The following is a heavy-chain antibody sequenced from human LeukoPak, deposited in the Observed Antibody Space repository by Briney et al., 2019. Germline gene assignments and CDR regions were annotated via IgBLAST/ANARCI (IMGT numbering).Heavy chain of an antibody. CDR1: GFTFDDYA. J-gene: IGHJ5*02. Sequence: GRSLRPSCAASGFTFDDYAMHWVRQAPGKGLEWVSGISWNSGSIGYADSVKGRFTISRDNAKNSLYLQMNSLRAEDTALYYCAKELPGRWFDPWGQGTLVTVSS. CDR3: AKELPGRWFDP. V-gene: IGHV3-9*01. CDR2: ISWNSGSI. D-gene: IGHD2-15*01.